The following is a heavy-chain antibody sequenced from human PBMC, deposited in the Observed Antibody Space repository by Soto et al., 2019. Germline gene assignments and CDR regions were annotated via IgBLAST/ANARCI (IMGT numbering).Heavy chain of an antibody. J-gene: IGHJ6*02. CDR2: MNPNSGNT. Sequence: GASVKVSCKASGYTFTSYDINWVRQATGQGLEWMGWMNPNSGNTGYAQKFQGRVTMTRNTSTSTAYMELSSLRSEDTAVYYCAREDREVVAATYYYYGMDVWGQGTTVTVSS. CDR3: AREDREVVAATYYYYGMDV. CDR1: GYTFTSYD. V-gene: IGHV1-8*01. D-gene: IGHD2-15*01.